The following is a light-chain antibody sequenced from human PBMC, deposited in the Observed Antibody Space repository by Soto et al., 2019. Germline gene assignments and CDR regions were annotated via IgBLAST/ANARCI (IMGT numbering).Light chain of an antibody. V-gene: IGKV3-11*01. CDR3: QQRSNWPWT. J-gene: IGKJ1*01. CDR2: DSS. Sequence: EIVLTQSPATLALSPGERATLSCRASQSVSTYLAWYQQKPGQAPRLLIYDSSKRATCIPARFSGSGSGTDFPRTIGSLEPEDFAVYYCQQRSNWPWTFGQGPKVEIK. CDR1: QSVSTY.